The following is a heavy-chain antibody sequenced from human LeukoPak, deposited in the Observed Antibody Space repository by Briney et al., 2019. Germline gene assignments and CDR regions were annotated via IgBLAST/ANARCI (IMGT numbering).Heavy chain of an antibody. CDR1: GSSISSNYF. Sequence: SETLSLTCLVSGSSISSNYFWGWLRQFPGKGLEWIGRIYQSGSTYYNPSLRSRVTMSVDMSKNQFSLNLSSVTAADTAVYYCARHVIYYFDYWGQGTLVTVSS. CDR2: IYQSGST. CDR3: ARHVIYYFDY. J-gene: IGHJ4*02. V-gene: IGHV4-38-2*01. D-gene: IGHD2/OR15-2a*01.